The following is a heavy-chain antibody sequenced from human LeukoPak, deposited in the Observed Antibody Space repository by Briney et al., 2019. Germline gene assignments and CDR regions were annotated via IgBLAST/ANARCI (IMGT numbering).Heavy chain of an antibody. Sequence: GGSLRLSCAASGFTFDDYAMHWVCQAPGKGLEWVSLISWDGGSTYYADSVKGRFTISRDNSKNSLYLQMNSLRSEDTALYYCAKDVRGSTSWYGLDYWGQGTLVTVSS. CDR3: AKDVRGSTSWYGLDY. V-gene: IGHV3-43D*03. CDR1: GFTFDDYA. D-gene: IGHD6-13*01. J-gene: IGHJ4*02. CDR2: ISWDGGST.